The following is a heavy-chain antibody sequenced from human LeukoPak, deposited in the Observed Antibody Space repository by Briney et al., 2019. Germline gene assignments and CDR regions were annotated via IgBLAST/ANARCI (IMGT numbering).Heavy chain of an antibody. J-gene: IGHJ4*02. CDR2: IYTSGST. Sequence: SETLSLTCTVSGGSISSGSYYWSWIRQPAGKGLEWIGRIYTSGSTNYNPSLKSRVTMSVDTSKNQFSLKLSSVTAADTAVYYCARDTPYSSHLWGQGTLVTVSS. D-gene: IGHD6-13*01. CDR3: ARDTPYSSHL. V-gene: IGHV4-61*02. CDR1: GGSISSGSYY.